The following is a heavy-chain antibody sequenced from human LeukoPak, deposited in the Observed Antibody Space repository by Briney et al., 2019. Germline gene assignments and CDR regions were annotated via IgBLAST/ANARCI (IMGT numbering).Heavy chain of an antibody. Sequence: GGSPRLSCAVSGFTFSDYWMTWVRQAPGKGLEWVANISQDGSEKYYVDSVEGRFTISRDSVKNSLYLQMTSVSADDTAMYYCVRGDYDFWSGYQRYFEFWGQGTLVTVSS. J-gene: IGHJ4*02. D-gene: IGHD3-3*01. CDR3: VRGDYDFWSGYQRYFEF. CDR1: GFTFSDYW. V-gene: IGHV3-7*01. CDR2: ISQDGSEK.